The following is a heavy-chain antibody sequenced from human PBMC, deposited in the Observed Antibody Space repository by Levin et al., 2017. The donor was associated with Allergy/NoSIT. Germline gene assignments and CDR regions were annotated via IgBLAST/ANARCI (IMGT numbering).Heavy chain of an antibody. V-gene: IGHV3-9*01. CDR3: AKDLFKYGLYALDY. CDR1: GFSFGDYA. J-gene: IGHJ4*02. Sequence: LSLTCAASGFSFGDYAMHWVRQVPGKGLEWVAGINWNSDNIEYADSVKGRFTISRDNAKKSLYLQMTSLRPEDAALYFCAKDLFKYGLYALDYWDQGTLVTVSS. D-gene: IGHD2-8*01. CDR2: INWNSDNI.